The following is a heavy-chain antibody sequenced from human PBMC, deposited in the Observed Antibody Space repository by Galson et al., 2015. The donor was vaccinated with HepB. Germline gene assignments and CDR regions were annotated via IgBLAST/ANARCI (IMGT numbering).Heavy chain of an antibody. J-gene: IGHJ4*02. Sequence: SVKVSCKASGYTFTSYGISWVRQAPGQGLEWMGIINPSGGSTSYAQKLQGRVTMTRDTSTSTVYMELSSLRSEDTAVYYCARSEVGATDYFDYWGQGTLVTVSS. V-gene: IGHV1-46*04. CDR3: ARSEVGATDYFDY. CDR2: INPSGGST. D-gene: IGHD1-26*01. CDR1: GYTFTSYG.